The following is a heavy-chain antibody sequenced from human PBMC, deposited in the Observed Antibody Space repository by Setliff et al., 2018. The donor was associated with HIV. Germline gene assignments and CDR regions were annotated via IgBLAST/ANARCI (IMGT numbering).Heavy chain of an antibody. Sequence: ASVKVSCKASGYTFTGHFMHWVRQAPGQGLEWVGMVNPSGGSTAYAQKFQGRVTMTRDTSTSTVYMELSSLRSEDTAVYYCARDPAPSSSASYFQHWGQGTPVTVSS. D-gene: IGHD6-6*01. CDR1: GYTFTGHF. CDR3: ARDPAPSSSASYFQH. V-gene: IGHV1-46*01. CDR2: VNPSGGST. J-gene: IGHJ1*01.